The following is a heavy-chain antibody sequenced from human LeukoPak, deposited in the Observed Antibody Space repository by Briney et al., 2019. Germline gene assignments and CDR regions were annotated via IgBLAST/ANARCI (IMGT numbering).Heavy chain of an antibody. V-gene: IGHV4-59*01. CDR2: IYYSGST. Sequence: SETLSLTCTVSGGSISSYYWSWIRQPPGKGLEWIGYIYYSGSTNYNPSLKSRVTISVDTSKNQFSLKLSSVTAADTAVYYCARASGGGSHSTYYYYYMDVWGKGTTVTISS. D-gene: IGHD1-26*01. CDR1: GGSISSYY. J-gene: IGHJ6*03. CDR3: ARASGGGSHSTYYYYYMDV.